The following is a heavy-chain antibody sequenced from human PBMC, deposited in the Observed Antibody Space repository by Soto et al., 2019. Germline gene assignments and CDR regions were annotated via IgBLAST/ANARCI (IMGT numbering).Heavy chain of an antibody. CDR2: ISGFNGQT. J-gene: IGHJ4*02. V-gene: IGHV1-18*01. CDR3: ARVDPRGVAVVRDY. CDR1: GNTFASHG. Sequence: QVQLVQSGPEVKKPGASVQVSCKASGNTFASHGFSWVRQAPGQGLEWMGWISGFNGQTNYALKFQGRVTLTADTSTHTAYMELGSLRSDDTAVYFCARVDPRGVAVVRDYWGQGTLVTVSS. D-gene: IGHD3-10*01.